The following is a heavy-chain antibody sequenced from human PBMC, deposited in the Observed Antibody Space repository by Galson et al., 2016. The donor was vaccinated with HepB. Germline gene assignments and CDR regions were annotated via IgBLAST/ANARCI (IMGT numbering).Heavy chain of an antibody. J-gene: IGHJ4*02. CDR2: VSFDANKR. CDR3: VGEGHHCSGGICYTSLGDY. V-gene: IGHV3-30-3*01. CDR1: GFTFNRYG. D-gene: IGHD2-15*01. Sequence: SLRLSCAASGFTFNRYGMHWVRQAPGKGLEWVAGVSFDANKRLYADSVKGRFTIFRDNSNNIMFLQMNSLRTEDTAIYYCVGEGHHCSGGICYTSLGDYWGQGTLLTVSS.